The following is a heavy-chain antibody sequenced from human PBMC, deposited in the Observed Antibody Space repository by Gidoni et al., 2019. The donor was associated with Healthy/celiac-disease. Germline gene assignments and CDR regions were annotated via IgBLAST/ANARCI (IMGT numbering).Heavy chain of an antibody. CDR2: IYYSGST. V-gene: IGHV4-59*01. D-gene: IGHD6-13*01. J-gene: IGHJ4*02. CDR3: ARASKVEYSSSWDFDY. Sequence: QVQLQASGPGLVKPSETLSLTCTVSGGSLSSYYWSWIRQPPGKGLEWIGYIYYSGSTNYNPSLKSRVTISVDTSKHQFSLKLSSVTAADTAVYYCARASKVEYSSSWDFDYWGQGTLVTVSS. CDR1: GGSLSSYY.